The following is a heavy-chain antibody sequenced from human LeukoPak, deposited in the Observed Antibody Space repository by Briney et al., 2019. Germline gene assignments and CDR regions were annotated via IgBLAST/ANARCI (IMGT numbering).Heavy chain of an antibody. CDR3: ARAEHGYDILTGYYPSYFDY. V-gene: IGHV4-59*01. D-gene: IGHD3-9*01. Sequence: SETLSLTCTVSGGSISSYYWSWIRQPPGKGLEWIGYIYYSGSTNYNPSLKSRVTISVDTSKNQFSLKLSSVTAADTAVYYCARAEHGYDILTGYYPSYFDYWGQGTLVTVSS. J-gene: IGHJ4*02. CDR1: GGSISSYY. CDR2: IYYSGST.